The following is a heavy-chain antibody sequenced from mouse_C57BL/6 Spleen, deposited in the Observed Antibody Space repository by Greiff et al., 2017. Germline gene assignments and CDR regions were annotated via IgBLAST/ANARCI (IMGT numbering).Heavy chain of an antibody. CDR3: ARSNWYFDV. Sequence: QVQLQQPGAELVKPGASVKLSCKASGYTFTSYWMHWVKQRPGQGLEWIGMIHPNSGSTNYNEKLKSKATLTVDKSSGTAYMQLSSLTSEDSAVYYCARSNWYFDVWGTGTTVTVSS. CDR1: GYTFTSYW. J-gene: IGHJ1*03. CDR2: IHPNSGST. V-gene: IGHV1-64*01.